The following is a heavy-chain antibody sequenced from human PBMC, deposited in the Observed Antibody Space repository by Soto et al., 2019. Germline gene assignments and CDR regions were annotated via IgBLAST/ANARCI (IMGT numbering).Heavy chain of an antibody. V-gene: IGHV3-33*01. CDR2: IWYDGNTK. J-gene: IGHJ6*02. CDR3: ARPLVAPVAGPYYYGMDV. CDR1: GFTFNSYG. D-gene: IGHD6-19*01. Sequence: GGSLRLSCTASGFTFNSYGFNWVRQAPGKGLEWVAVIWYDGNTKYYADSVKGRFTISRDNLRSTVYLQMNSLTAEDTAVYYCARPLVAPVAGPYYYGMDVWGQGATVTVSS.